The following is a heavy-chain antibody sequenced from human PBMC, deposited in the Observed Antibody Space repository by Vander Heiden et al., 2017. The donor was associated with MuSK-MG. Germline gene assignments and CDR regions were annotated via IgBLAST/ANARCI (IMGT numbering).Heavy chain of an antibody. Sequence: VKVSCKASGYTFTSYGISWVRQAPGQGLEWMGWISAYNGNTNYAQKLQGRVTMTTDTSTSTAYMELRSLRSDDTAAYYCARDNNGGHKEGAFDIWGQGTMVTVSS. CDR1: GYTFTSYG. CDR2: ISAYNGNT. CDR3: ARDNNGGHKEGAFDI. J-gene: IGHJ3*02. D-gene: IGHD5-18*01. V-gene: IGHV1-18*01.